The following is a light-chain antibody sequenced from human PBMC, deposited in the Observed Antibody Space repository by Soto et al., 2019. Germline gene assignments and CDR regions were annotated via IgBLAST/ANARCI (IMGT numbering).Light chain of an antibody. Sequence: QSALTQPASVSGSPGQSITISCTGTSSDVGGYNYVSWYQQHPGKAPKLMIYDVSNRPSWVSNRFSGSKSGNTASLTISGHQAEDEADYYCSSYKSSSTLFGGGTKLTVL. V-gene: IGLV2-14*01. CDR1: SSDVGGYNY. J-gene: IGLJ2*01. CDR3: SSYKSSSTL. CDR2: DVS.